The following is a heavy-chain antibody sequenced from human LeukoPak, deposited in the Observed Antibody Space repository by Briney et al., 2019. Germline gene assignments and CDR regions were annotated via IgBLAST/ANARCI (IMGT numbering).Heavy chain of an antibody. CDR2: MNPNSGNT. J-gene: IGHJ6*02. V-gene: IGHV1-8*01. D-gene: IGHD2-2*01. CDR1: GYTFTSYD. CDR3: ARLGYCSSTSCYFYSDYYYGMDV. Sequence: ASVKVFCKASGYTFTSYDINWVRQATGQGLEWMGWMNPNSGNTGYAQKFQGRVTMTRNTSISTAYMELSSLRSEDTAVYYCARLGYCSSTSCYFYSDYYYGMDVWGQGTTVTVSS.